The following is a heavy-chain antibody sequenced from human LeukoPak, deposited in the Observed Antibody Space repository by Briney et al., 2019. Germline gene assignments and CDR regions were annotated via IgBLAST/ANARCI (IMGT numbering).Heavy chain of an antibody. J-gene: IGHJ4*02. V-gene: IGHV5-51*01. CDR1: GFSFTTYW. D-gene: IGHD1-26*01. CDR3: ARGSLVGATRNYPDS. Sequence: GEPLKISCVGSGFSFTTYWIAWVRQMPGKGLEWMGIIYPGDSDTRYRPSLQGQVPISADQSVSTAYLQWGRLKASDTAMYFCARGSLVGATRNYPDSWGQGTLVTVSS. CDR2: IYPGDSDT.